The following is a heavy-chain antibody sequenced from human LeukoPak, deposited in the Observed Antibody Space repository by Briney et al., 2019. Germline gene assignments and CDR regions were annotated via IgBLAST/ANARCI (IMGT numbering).Heavy chain of an antibody. CDR2: IIPILGIA. Sequence: ASVKVSCKASGGTFSSYAISWVRQAPGQGLEWMGRIIPILGIANYAQKFQGRATITADKSTSTAYMELSRLRSDDTAVYYCARELRCSGGSCYAEHFQHWGQGTLVTVSS. CDR3: ARELRCSGGSCYAEHFQH. V-gene: IGHV1-69*04. CDR1: GGTFSSYA. J-gene: IGHJ1*01. D-gene: IGHD2-15*01.